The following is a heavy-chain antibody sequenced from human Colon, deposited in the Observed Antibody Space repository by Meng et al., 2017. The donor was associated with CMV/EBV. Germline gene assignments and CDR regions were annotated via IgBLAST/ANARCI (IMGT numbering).Heavy chain of an antibody. CDR2: INSDGSST. CDR3: AADRVAVGWFDP. J-gene: IGHJ5*02. CDR1: GFTFSSYW. V-gene: IGHV3-74*01. D-gene: IGHD2-15*01. Sequence: GESLKISCAASGFTFSSYWMHWVRQAPGKGLVWVSRINSDGSSTSYADSVKGRFTISRDNAKNTLYLQMNSLRAEDTAVYYCAADRVAVGWFDPWGQGTLVTVSS.